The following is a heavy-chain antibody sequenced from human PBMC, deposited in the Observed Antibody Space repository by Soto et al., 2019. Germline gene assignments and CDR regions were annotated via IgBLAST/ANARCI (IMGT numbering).Heavy chain of an antibody. D-gene: IGHD2-15*01. V-gene: IGHV5-51*01. Sequence: GESLKISCKGSGYSFTSYWIGWVRQMPGKGLEWMGIIYPGDSDTRYSPSFQGQVTISAAKSISTAYLQWSSLKASDTAMYYCARLSGLQYYYYYYGMDVWGQGTTVTVSS. CDR3: ARLSGLQYYYYYYGMDV. CDR1: GYSFTSYW. CDR2: IYPGDSDT. J-gene: IGHJ6*02.